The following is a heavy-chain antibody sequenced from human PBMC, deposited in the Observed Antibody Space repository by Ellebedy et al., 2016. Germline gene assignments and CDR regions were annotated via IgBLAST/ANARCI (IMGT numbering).Heavy chain of an antibody. Sequence: ASVQVSCXASGYTFTTFSIPWVRQVPGQGLEWMGFVNTFSGNTKFAQKFQGRVSMTTDSSTHTAYMDLRSLRSDDTAMYYCAKTSGWGYGENWGQGTLVTVSS. CDR3: AKTSGWGYGEN. V-gene: IGHV1-18*04. D-gene: IGHD3-10*01. CDR2: VNTFSGNT. CDR1: GYTFTTFS. J-gene: IGHJ4*02.